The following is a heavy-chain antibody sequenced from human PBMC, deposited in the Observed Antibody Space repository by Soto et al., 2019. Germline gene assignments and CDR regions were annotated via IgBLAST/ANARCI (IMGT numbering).Heavy chain of an antibody. D-gene: IGHD3-22*01. J-gene: IGHJ3*02. CDR1: GYTLTELS. V-gene: IGHV1-24*01. Sequence: ASVKVSCKVSGYTLTELSMHWVRQAPGKGLEWMGGFDPEDGETIYAQKFQGRVTMTEDTSTDTAYMELSSLRSEDTAVYYCATDYYDSSGSYSRDRAFDIWGQGTMVTVSS. CDR2: FDPEDGET. CDR3: ATDYYDSSGSYSRDRAFDI.